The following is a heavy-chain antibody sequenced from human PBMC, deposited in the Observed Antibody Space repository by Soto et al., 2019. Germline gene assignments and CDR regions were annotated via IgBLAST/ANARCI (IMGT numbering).Heavy chain of an antibody. J-gene: IGHJ6*02. Sequence: SLRLSCTASGFTFGDYAMSWFRQAPGKGREWVGFIRSKAYGGTTEYAASVKGRFTISRDDSKSIAYLQMNSLKTEDTAVYYCTRDKDIVVVVAAPLGMDVWGQGTTVTVSS. D-gene: IGHD2-15*01. CDR1: GFTFGDYA. CDR2: IRSKAYGGTT. CDR3: TRDKDIVVVVAAPLGMDV. V-gene: IGHV3-49*03.